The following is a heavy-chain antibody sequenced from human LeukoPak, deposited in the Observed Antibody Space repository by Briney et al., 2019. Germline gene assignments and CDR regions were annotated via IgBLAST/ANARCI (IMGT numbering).Heavy chain of an antibody. CDR2: IRYDGSNK. CDR1: GFTFSSYG. Sequence: GGSLRLSCAASGFTFSSYGMHWVRQAPGKGLEWVAFIRYDGSNKYYADSVKGRFTISRDNSKNTLYLQMNSVRAEDTAVYYCAKDARYCSSTSCYGGNFYYYYMDVWGKGTTVTVSS. D-gene: IGHD2-2*01. J-gene: IGHJ6*03. CDR3: AKDARYCSSTSCYGGNFYYYYMDV. V-gene: IGHV3-30*02.